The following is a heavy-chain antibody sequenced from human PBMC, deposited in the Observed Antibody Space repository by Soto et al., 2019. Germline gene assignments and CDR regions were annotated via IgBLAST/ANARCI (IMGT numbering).Heavy chain of an antibody. D-gene: IGHD2-2*01. CDR1: GYSFTSYW. V-gene: IGHV5-10-1*01. CDR3: ARSSTSHERYYYYGMDV. J-gene: IGHJ6*02. Sequence: GESLKISCKGSGYSFTSYWISWVRQMPGKGLEWMGRIDPSDSYTNYSPSFQGHVTISADKSISTAYLQWSSLKASDTAMYYCARSSTSHERYYYYGMDVWGQGTTVTVSS. CDR2: IDPSDSYT.